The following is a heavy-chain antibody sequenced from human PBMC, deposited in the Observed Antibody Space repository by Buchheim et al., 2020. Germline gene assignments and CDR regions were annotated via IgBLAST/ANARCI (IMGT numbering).Heavy chain of an antibody. V-gene: IGHV3-7*01. CDR3: ARYQNDFWSGYWGLDYYYGMDV. CDR1: GFTFSSYW. J-gene: IGHJ6*02. Sequence: EVQLVESGGGLVQPGGSLRLSCAASGFTFSSYWMSWVRQAPGKGLEWVANIKQDGSEKYYVDSVKGRFTISRDNAKNSLYLQMNSLRAEDTAVYYCARYQNDFWSGYWGLDYYYGMDVWGQGTT. D-gene: IGHD3-3*01. CDR2: IKQDGSEK.